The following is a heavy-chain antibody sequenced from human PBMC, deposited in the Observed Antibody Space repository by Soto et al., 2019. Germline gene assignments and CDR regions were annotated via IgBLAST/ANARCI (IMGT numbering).Heavy chain of an antibody. D-gene: IGHD3-10*01. CDR2: ISSSSSYI. V-gene: IGHV3-21*01. CDR1: GFTFSSYS. Sequence: GGSLRLSCAASGFTFSSYSMNWVRQAPGKGLEWVSSISSSSSYIYYADSVKGRVTISRDDAKNSLYLQMNSLRAEDTAVYYCARDREYYGSGSIFDYWGQGTLVTVSS. J-gene: IGHJ4*02. CDR3: ARDREYYGSGSIFDY.